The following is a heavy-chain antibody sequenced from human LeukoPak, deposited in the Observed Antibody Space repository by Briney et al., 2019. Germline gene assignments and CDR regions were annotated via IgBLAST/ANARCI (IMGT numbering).Heavy chain of an antibody. CDR2: ISAYNGNT. CDR3: ATSVVVAATRAFDI. V-gene: IGHV1-18*01. Sequence: ASVKVSCKSSGYTFTSYGFSWVRQAPGQGLEWMGWISAYNGNTNYSQKLQGRVTMTRDTSISTAYMELSRLRSDDTAVYYCATSVVVAATRAFDIWGQGTMVTVSS. CDR1: GYTFTSYG. J-gene: IGHJ3*02. D-gene: IGHD2-15*01.